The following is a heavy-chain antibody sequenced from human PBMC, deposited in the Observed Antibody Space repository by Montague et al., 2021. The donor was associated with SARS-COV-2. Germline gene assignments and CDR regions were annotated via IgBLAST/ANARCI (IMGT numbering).Heavy chain of an antibody. D-gene: IGHD3-16*01. V-gene: IGHV4-59*08. CDR2: ISHTEST. CDR1: SGSISNYY. J-gene: IGHJ6*02. CDR3: ARAVLFAYGLDV. Sequence: SETLSLTCTVSSGSISNYYWSWIRQPPGKGLEWIGFISHTESTNXNPSLESRVSISIDTSKSQFSLRVRSVTAADTAVYYCARAVLFAYGLDVWGQGTTVTISS.